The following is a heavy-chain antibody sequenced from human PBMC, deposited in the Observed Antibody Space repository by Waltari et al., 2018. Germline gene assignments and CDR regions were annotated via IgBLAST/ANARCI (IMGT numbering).Heavy chain of an antibody. D-gene: IGHD3-22*01. CDR3: ASDYGYYDSSGIDY. CDR2: ISGSGGST. CDR1: GFTFSSYA. V-gene: IGHV3-23*01. J-gene: IGHJ4*02. Sequence: EVQLLESGGGLVQPGGSLRLSCAASGFTFSSYAMSWVRPAPGKGLEWVSAISGSGGSTYYADSVKGRFTISRDNSKNTLYLQMNSLRAEDTAVYYCASDYGYYDSSGIDYWGQGTLVTVSS.